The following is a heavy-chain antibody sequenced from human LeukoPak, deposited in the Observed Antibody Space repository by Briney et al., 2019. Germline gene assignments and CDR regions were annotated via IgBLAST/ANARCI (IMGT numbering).Heavy chain of an antibody. J-gene: IGHJ4*02. D-gene: IGHD2-2*01. Sequence: PGGSLRLSCAASGFTLSSKYMSWVREAPGEGLEWVSLIYPGGTTYYIVSVKGRFTISRDNSKNTVYLQMNTLKAPDAAVYYCARADAFGDYDCWGQETLVTVSS. CDR1: GFTLSSKY. CDR2: IYPGGTT. V-gene: IGHV3-53*01. CDR3: ARADAFGDYDC.